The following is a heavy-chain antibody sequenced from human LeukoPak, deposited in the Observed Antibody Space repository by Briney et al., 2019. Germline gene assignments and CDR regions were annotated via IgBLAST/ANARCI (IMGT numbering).Heavy chain of an antibody. D-gene: IGHD6-19*01. J-gene: IGHJ4*02. Sequence: GASVNVSCKASGYTFTSYDINWVRQATGQGLEWMGWMNPNSGNTGYAQKFQGRVTMTRNTSISTAYMELSSLRSEDTAVYYCARVDSGWYVWRGGSPPDYWGQGTLVTVSS. V-gene: IGHV1-8*01. CDR1: GYTFTSYD. CDR3: ARVDSGWYVWRGGSPPDY. CDR2: MNPNSGNT.